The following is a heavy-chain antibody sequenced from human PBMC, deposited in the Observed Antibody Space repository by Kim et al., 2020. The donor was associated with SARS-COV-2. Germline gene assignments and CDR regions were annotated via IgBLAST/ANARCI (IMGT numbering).Heavy chain of an antibody. D-gene: IGHD6-13*01. CDR2: INHSGST. CDR1: GGSFSGYY. J-gene: IGHJ4*02. Sequence: SETLSLTCAVYGGSFSGYYWSWIRQPPGKGLEWIGEINHSGSTNYNPSLKSRVTISVDTSKNQFSLKLSSVTAADTAVYYCARNGVTQQLVLSYFDYWGQGTLVTVSS. V-gene: IGHV4-34*01. CDR3: ARNGVTQQLVLSYFDY.